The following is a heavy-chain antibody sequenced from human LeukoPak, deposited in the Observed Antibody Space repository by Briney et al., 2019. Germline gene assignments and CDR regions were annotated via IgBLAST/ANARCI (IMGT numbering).Heavy chain of an antibody. CDR2: VNPNTGVT. CDR3: AREVNTASDRYTPGFSPAF. CDR1: GYTFSDYY. J-gene: IGHJ4*02. V-gene: IGHV1-2*02. Sequence: ASVKVSCKASGYTFSDYYIHWVRQAPGQGLEWLGWVNPNTGVTNFAPKFQGRVTVARDTSISTAYMELSGLKSDDTAVYFCAREVNTASDRYTPGFSPAFWGPGTLVTVSS. D-gene: IGHD5-18*01.